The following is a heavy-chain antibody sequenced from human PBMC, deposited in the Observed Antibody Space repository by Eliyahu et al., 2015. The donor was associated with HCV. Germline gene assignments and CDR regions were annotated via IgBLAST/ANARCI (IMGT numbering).Heavy chain of an antibody. J-gene: IGHJ6*03. CDR1: GGRISXXEXY. CDR2: MYYIGDT. CDR3: ARVHGSFLSANRRYFHYYYMDV. V-gene: IGHV4-30-4*01. D-gene: IGHD4/OR15-4a*01. Sequence: QVQLQESGPGLVKSSQTLSLTCTVSGGRISXXEXYWXXIRQPPGRGLEFIAYMYYIGDTYGNPSLKSRLTMSVDASKNRFTLKLNSVTAADTAVYYCARVHGSFLSANRRYFHYYYMDVWGKGTPVTVSS.